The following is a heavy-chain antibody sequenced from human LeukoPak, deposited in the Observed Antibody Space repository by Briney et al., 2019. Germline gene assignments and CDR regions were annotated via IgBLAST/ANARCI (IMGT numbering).Heavy chain of an antibody. CDR1: GYRFTSYW. CDR2: IYPGDSDT. D-gene: IGHD5-12*01. CDR3: ARQITDQSSGFDSIDY. Sequence: GESLKISCKASGYRFTSYWIGWVRQMPGKGLEWMGIIYPGDSDTRYSPSFEGQVTISADKSITTAYLQWSSLKASDTGMYYCARQITDQSSGFDSIDYWGQGTLFTVSS. J-gene: IGHJ4*02. V-gene: IGHV5-51*01.